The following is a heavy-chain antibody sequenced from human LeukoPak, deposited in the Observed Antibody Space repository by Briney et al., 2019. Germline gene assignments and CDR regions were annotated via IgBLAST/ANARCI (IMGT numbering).Heavy chain of an antibody. CDR3: ARDEYDILTGYPGNY. CDR1: GFTVSSNY. V-gene: IGHV3-66*01. J-gene: IGHJ4*02. CDR2: IYSGGST. D-gene: IGHD3-9*01. Sequence: GGSLRLSCAASGFTVSSNYMSWVRQAPGKGLEWVSVIYSGGSTYYADSVKGRFTISRDNSKNTLYLQMNSLRAEDTAVYYCARDEYDILTGYPGNYWGQGTLVTVSS.